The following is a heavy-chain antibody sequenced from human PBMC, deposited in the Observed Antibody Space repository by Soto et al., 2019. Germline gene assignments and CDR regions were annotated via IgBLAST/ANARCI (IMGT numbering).Heavy chain of an antibody. V-gene: IGHV3-23*01. J-gene: IGHJ4*01. CDR1: GFTFSSYA. CDR3: VNWNDEDVD. D-gene: IGHD1-1*01. CDR2: ISGSAIST. Sequence: EVHLLESGGGFVQPGGSLRLSCVASGFTFSSYAMTWVRQAPGKGLEWVASISGSAISTEYADSVRGRFTISRDNSKNTVSLQMQSLRADDSATYYCVNWNDEDVDWGQGTLVAVSS.